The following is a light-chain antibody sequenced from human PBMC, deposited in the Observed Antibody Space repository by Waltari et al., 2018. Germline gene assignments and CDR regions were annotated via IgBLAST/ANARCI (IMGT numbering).Light chain of an antibody. J-gene: IGLJ2*01. V-gene: IGLV2-14*03. CDR1: SSDVDGYNN. CDR3: SSYTSSSTLL. CDR2: DVS. Sequence: QSALTQPASVSGSPGQSTTISCTGTSSDVDGYNNVSWYQQHPGKAPKLMIYDVSNRPSGVSNRFSGSKSGNTASLTISGLQAEDEADYYCSSYTSSSTLLFGGGTKLTVL.